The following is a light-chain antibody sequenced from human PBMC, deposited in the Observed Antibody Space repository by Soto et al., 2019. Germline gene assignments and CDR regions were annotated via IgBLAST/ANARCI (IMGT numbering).Light chain of an antibody. J-gene: IGKJ2*01. Sequence: EIVLTQSPVTLSLSPGERVTLSCRASQNIAKYLAWYQQRPGQAPRLLFYDTFNRATGIPPRFSGSGSGTDFTLTISSLEPEDFAVYYCQKYNSAPHTFGQGTKLEIK. CDR2: DTF. CDR1: QNIAKY. CDR3: QKYNSAPHT. V-gene: IGKV3-11*01.